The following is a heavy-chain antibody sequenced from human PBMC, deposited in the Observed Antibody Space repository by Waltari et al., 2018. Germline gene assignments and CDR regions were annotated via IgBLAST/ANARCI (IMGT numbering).Heavy chain of an antibody. D-gene: IGHD6-6*01. CDR3: ARDRPHNWFDP. CDR1: GFTFSSYW. J-gene: IGHJ5*02. Sequence: EEQLVESGGGLVQPGGSLRLSCVASGFTFSSYWMHWVRPTPGKGLVWVSRMINEGSDTSYAASVKCRFTIARDNARNTLYLQMNSLRAEDTAVYYCARDRPHNWFDPWGQGTLVTVSS. V-gene: IGHV3-74*01. CDR2: MINEGSDT.